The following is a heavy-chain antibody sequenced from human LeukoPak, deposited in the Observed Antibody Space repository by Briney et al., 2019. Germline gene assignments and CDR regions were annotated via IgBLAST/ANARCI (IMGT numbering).Heavy chain of an antibody. V-gene: IGHV3-21*01. D-gene: IGHD6-13*01. CDR1: GFTFSSYS. CDR2: ISSSSSYI. J-gene: IGHJ4*02. CDR3: ARPIAAAGTEGGY. Sequence: GGSLRLSCAASGFTFSSYSMNWVRQAPGKGLEWVSSISSSSSYIYYANSVKGQFTIPRDNAKNSLYLQMNSLRAEDTAVYYCARPIAAAGTEGGYWGQGTLVTVSS.